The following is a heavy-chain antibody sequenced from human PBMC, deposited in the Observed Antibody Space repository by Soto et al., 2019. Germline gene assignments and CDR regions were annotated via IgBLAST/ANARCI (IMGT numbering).Heavy chain of an antibody. D-gene: IGHD3-10*01. CDR2: ISYDGSDK. V-gene: IGHV3-30*03. CDR3: VGGQYYFDY. Sequence: QVQLVESGGGVVQPGRSLRLSCAASGFPFTSYGMHWVREGPDKGLEWVAIISYDGSDKYYADSVKGRFTISRDNSKITLYLQMNSPRPEDTALYYCVGGQYYFDYRGQGTLVIVSS. CDR1: GFPFTSYG. J-gene: IGHJ4*02.